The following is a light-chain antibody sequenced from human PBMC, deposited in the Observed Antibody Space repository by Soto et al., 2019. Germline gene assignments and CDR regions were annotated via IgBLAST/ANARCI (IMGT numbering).Light chain of an antibody. Sequence: QSVLTQPPSASGTPGQRVTISCSGSSSNIGSNPVNWYQQLPGTAPKLLIYSNNQRPSGVPVRFSGSKSGTSASLAISALQSEDEADYYCAAWDSSLNAHLLFGGGTQLTVL. CDR1: SSNIGSNP. CDR3: AAWDSSLNAHLL. CDR2: SNN. V-gene: IGLV1-44*01. J-gene: IGLJ2*01.